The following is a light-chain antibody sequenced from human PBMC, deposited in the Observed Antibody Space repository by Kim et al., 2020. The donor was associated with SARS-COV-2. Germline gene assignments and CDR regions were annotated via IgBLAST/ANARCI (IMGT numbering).Light chain of an antibody. CDR3: QQYIRFPYT. V-gene: IGKV1-5*03. Sequence: SASVGDRVTISGRASQSLDTLLAWYQQKPGKVPKLLIYQASSLQVGVPSRFSGSGSGAEFTLTISSLQPEDFATYYCQQYIRFPYTFGQGTKLEI. CDR2: QAS. J-gene: IGKJ2*01. CDR1: QSLDTL.